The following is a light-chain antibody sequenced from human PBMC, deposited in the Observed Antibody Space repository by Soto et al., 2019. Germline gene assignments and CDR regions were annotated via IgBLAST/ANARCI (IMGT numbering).Light chain of an antibody. CDR3: QQYFNWPLTWT. J-gene: IGKJ3*01. Sequence: EIVLTQSPATLSVSAGGTVTLSCRASQSIRTNVAWYQQIPGQAPRLLVYGACTRATGVPARFSGSGSGIEFTLTISSLQSEDSAFYYCQQYFNWPLTWTFGPGT. CDR2: GAC. V-gene: IGKV3-15*01. CDR1: QSIRTN.